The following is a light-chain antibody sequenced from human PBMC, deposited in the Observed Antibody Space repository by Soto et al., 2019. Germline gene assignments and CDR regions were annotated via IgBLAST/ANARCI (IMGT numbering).Light chain of an antibody. CDR1: SSDIGGYDY. V-gene: IGLV2-8*01. J-gene: IGLJ3*02. CDR2: EVS. CDR3: SSYAGRYKLV. Sequence: QSALTQPPSASGAPGQSGTISCTGTSSDIGGYDYVSWYQQHPGKAPKLIIYEVSKRPSGVPDRFSGSKSGNTASLTVSGLQAEDEADYYCSSYAGRYKLVFAGGT.